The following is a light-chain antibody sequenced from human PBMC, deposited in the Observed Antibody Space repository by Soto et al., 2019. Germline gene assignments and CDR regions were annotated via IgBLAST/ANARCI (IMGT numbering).Light chain of an antibody. CDR3: QKYNSAPIT. Sequence: DIQMTQSPSTLSASVGDRVTITCRASQSISSWLAWYQQKPGKAPKLLIYDASSLKSGVPARFSGSGSGTEFTLTINSLQPDDFATYYCQKYNSAPITFGQGTRLDIK. V-gene: IGKV1-5*01. CDR2: DAS. CDR1: QSISSW. J-gene: IGKJ5*01.